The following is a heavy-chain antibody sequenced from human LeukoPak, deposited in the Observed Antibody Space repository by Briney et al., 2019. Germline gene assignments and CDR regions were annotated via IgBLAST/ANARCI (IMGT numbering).Heavy chain of an antibody. V-gene: IGHV3-21*01. CDR1: GFTFSSYS. Sequence: PRGSLRLSCAASGFTFSSYSMNCVRQAPGKGLEWVSSISSSSSYIYYADSVKGRFTISRDNAKNTLYLQMNSLRAEDTAVYYCARTGRASDAFDIWGQGTMVTVSS. D-gene: IGHD1-14*01. CDR3: ARTGRASDAFDI. CDR2: ISSSSSYI. J-gene: IGHJ3*02.